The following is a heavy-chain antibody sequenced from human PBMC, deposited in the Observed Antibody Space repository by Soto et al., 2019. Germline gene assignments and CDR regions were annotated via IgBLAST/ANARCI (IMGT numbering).Heavy chain of an antibody. CDR1: GSTFTNYW. V-gene: IGHV5-51*01. Sequence: GESLKISCKGSGSTFTNYWIAWVRQLPGKSREWMGLIYAGVSDTKYSPSFQGQVTASADKSISTAYLQWSSLKASDTAMYYCARLVVTWYDYYHYGMDVWGQGTTVTVSS. CDR3: ARLVVTWYDYYHYGMDV. CDR2: IYAGVSDT. D-gene: IGHD3-22*01. J-gene: IGHJ6*02.